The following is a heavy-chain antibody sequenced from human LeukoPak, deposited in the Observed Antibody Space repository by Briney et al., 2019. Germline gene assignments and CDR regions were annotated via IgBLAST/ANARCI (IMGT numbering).Heavy chain of an antibody. CDR1: GFTFSSYS. Sequence: PRGSLRLSCGASGFTFSSYSLNWVRQAPGKGLEWVSSISSSSSYIYYADSVKGRFTISRDNSKNTLYLQMNSLRAEDTAVYYCAQDKYSYGFGPFDYWGQGTLSPPPQ. D-gene: IGHD5-18*01. V-gene: IGHV3-21*04. J-gene: IGHJ4*02. CDR3: AQDKYSYGFGPFDY. CDR2: ISSSSSYI.